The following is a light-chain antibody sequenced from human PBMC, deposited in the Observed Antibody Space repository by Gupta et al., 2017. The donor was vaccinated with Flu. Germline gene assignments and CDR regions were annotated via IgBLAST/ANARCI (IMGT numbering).Light chain of an antibody. CDR1: QDINKY. Sequence: DIQMTQSPPSLSASVGDRVTISCQASQDINKYLNWYRQKPGKAPELLIYDASNLETGVPSRFSGSGFGTHFTFTISSLQPEDFATYYCQQCDNLPITFGQGTRLEIK. CDR3: QQCDNLPIT. CDR2: DAS. V-gene: IGKV1-33*01. J-gene: IGKJ5*01.